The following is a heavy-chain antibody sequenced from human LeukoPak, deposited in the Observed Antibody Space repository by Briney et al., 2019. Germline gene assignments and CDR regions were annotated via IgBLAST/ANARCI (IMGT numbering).Heavy chain of an antibody. J-gene: IGHJ4*02. D-gene: IGHD5-24*01. CDR2: IWYDGSNK. V-gene: IGHV3-33*01. CDR1: GFTFSSYG. CDR3: ARAGDGYNIYYFDY. Sequence: GGSLRLSCAASGFTFSSYGMHWVRQAPGKGLEWVAVIWYDGSNKYYADSVKGRFTISRDNSKNTLYLQMNSLRAEDTAVYYCARAGDGYNIYYFDYWGQGTLVTVS.